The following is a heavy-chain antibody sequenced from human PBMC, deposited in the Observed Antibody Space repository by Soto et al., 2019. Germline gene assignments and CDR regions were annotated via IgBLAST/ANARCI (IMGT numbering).Heavy chain of an antibody. CDR1: GYTFTGYY. Sequence: QVQLVQSGAEVKESGASVKVSCKASGYTFTGYYIHWVRQAPGQGLEWVGEISTKSGGTRYAHKYQGSVTMTKDTSITTVYMELSNLSPDDTAVYYCGRGRRGEVVVFYWGQGTLVTVHS. J-gene: IGHJ4*02. V-gene: IGHV1-2*07. CDR2: ISTKSGGT. CDR3: GRGRRGEVVVFY. D-gene: IGHD3-16*02.